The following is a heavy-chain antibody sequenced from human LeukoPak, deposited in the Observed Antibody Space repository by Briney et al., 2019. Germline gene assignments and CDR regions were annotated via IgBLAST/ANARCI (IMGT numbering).Heavy chain of an antibody. J-gene: IGHJ4*02. CDR1: GFTFSDYY. CDR3: AKNRGATAGTFDY. D-gene: IGHD2/OR15-2a*01. Sequence: GGSLRLSCAASGFTFSDYYMSWIRQAPGKGPEWVSYISSSGNTIYYADSVKGRFTISRDNARNSLHLQMNSLRADDTAVYYCAKNRGATAGTFDYWGPGTLVTVSS. V-gene: IGHV3-11*01. CDR2: ISSSGNTI.